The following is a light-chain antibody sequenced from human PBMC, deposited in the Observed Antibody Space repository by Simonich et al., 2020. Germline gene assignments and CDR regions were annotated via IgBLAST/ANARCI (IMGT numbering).Light chain of an antibody. CDR3: QQYGSSLMYT. J-gene: IGKJ2*01. CDR2: DAS. CDR1: QSVSSY. V-gene: IGKV3-11*01. Sequence: EIVLTQSPATLSLSPGERATLSCRASQSVSSYLAWYQQKPGQAPRLLIYDASNRATGIPARFSGSGPGTDFTLTISSLEPEDFAVYYCQQYGSSLMYTFGQGTKLEIK.